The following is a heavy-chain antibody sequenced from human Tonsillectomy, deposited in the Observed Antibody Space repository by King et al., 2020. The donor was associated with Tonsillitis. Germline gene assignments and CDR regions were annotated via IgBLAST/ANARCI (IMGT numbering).Heavy chain of an antibody. J-gene: IGHJ3*02. CDR3: ARPYCSGGSCYLNRGSDI. CDR2: IYYSGST. CDR1: GGSISSSSYH. D-gene: IGHD2-15*01. Sequence: QLQESGPGLVKPAETLSLTCTVSGGSISSSSYHWGWFRQPPGKGLEWIASIYYSGSTYYNPSLKSRVTISVDTSKNQFSLKLSSVTAADTAVYYCARPYCSGGSCYLNRGSDIWGQGTMVTVSS. V-gene: IGHV4-39*01.